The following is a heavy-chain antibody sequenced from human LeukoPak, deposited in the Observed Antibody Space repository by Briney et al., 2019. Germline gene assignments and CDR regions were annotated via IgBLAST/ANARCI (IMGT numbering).Heavy chain of an antibody. Sequence: GGSLRLSCAAFGFTFSSYAMTWVRQAPGKGLEWVSVISGSGGSTYYADSVKGRFTISRDNSKNTLYLQMNSLRAEDTAVYYCAKDLIEAAAGTAADYWGQGTLLTVSS. J-gene: IGHJ4*02. CDR2: ISGSGGST. D-gene: IGHD6-13*01. CDR1: GFTFSSYA. V-gene: IGHV3-23*01. CDR3: AKDLIEAAAGTAADY.